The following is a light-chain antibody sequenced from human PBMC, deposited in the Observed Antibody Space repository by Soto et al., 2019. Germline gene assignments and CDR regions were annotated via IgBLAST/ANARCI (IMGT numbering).Light chain of an antibody. J-gene: IGKJ2*01. Sequence: EIVMTQSPATLSVSPGERATISCRASQSVSSNLAWYQQKPGQAPRLLIYGASTRATGIPARFSGSGSGTEFTLTVSSLQSEDFAVYYCQQYNNWPPYTFGQGTMLEIK. CDR2: GAS. CDR1: QSVSSN. CDR3: QQYNNWPPYT. V-gene: IGKV3-15*01.